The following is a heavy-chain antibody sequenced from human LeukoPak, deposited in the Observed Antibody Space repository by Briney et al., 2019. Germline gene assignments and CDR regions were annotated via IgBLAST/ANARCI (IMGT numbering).Heavy chain of an antibody. V-gene: IGHV3-74*03. CDR1: GFTFSNYW. D-gene: IGHD3-10*01. CDR3: ARDKKSGESSEIDY. CDR2: INRDRSTT. J-gene: IGHJ4*02. Sequence: GGSLRLSCAASGFTFSNYWVHWVRQAPGKGLGWVSRINRDRSTTKYADSVKGRFTVSRDNAKNTLNLQMNSLRAEDTAVYYCARDKKSGESSEIDYWGQGTLVTVSS.